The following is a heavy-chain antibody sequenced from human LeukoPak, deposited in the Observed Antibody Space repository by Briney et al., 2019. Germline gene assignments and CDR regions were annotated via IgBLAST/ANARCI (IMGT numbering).Heavy chain of an antibody. Sequence: GASVTVSCKASVYTFTSYGVSWVRQAPGQGLAWMGWISAYNGNTNYAQKLQGRVTMTTDTSTSTAYMELRSLRSDDTAVYYCTRDDYGAPMDVWGKGTAVTVSS. CDR2: ISAYNGNT. V-gene: IGHV1-18*01. J-gene: IGHJ6*04. CDR1: VYTFTSYG. D-gene: IGHD4-17*01. CDR3: TRDDYGAPMDV.